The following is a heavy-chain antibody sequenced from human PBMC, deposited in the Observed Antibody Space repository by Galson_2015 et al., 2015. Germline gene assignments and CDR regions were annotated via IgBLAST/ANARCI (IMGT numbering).Heavy chain of an antibody. D-gene: IGHD3-22*01. CDR2: ISAYNGNT. CDR1: GYTFTSYG. V-gene: IGHV1-18*04. CDR3: ASLNYDVRPYFDY. J-gene: IGHJ4*02. Sequence: QSGAEVKKPGASVKVSCKASGYTFTSYGISWVRQAPGQGLEWMGWISAYNGNTNYAQKLQGRVTMTTDTSTSTAYLQWSSLKASDTAMYYCASLNYDVRPYFDYWGQGTLVTVSS.